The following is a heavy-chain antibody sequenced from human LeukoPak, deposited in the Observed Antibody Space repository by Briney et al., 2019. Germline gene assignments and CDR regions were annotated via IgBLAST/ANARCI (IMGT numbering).Heavy chain of an antibody. D-gene: IGHD6-6*01. V-gene: IGHV4-30-4*08. Sequence: SQTLSLTCTVSGGSINSGDYYWSWIRQPPGKGLEWIGYIYYSGSTYYNPSLKSRVTISVDTSKNQFSLKLSSVTAADTAVYYCARTAEYSTIYFDLWGRGTLVTVSS. CDR2: IYYSGST. CDR3: ARTAEYSTIYFDL. CDR1: GGSINSGDYY. J-gene: IGHJ2*01.